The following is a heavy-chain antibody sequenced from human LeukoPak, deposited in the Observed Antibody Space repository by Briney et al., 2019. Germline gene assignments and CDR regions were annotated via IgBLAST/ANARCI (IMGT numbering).Heavy chain of an antibody. V-gene: IGHV3-74*01. Sequence: PGGSLRLSCVASGFTFSSHWMHWVRQVPGKGLVWVSRIDYEGGTTDYADSVEGRFTVSRDNSKNTMFLQFNTLRPEDTAVYYCAREGMGTTFSAWFDPWGQGTLVTVSS. CDR1: GFTFSSHW. CDR3: AREGMGTTFSAWFDP. D-gene: IGHD1-7*01. J-gene: IGHJ5*02. CDR2: IDYEGGTT.